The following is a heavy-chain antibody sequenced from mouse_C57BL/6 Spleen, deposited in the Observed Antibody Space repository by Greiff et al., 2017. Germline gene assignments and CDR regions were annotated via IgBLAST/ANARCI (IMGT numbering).Heavy chain of an antibody. D-gene: IGHD1-1*01. J-gene: IGHJ2*01. CDR1: GYSFTGYY. Sequence: VQLQQSGPELVKPGASVKISCKASGYSFTGYYMNWVKQSPEKSLEWIGEINPSTGGTTYNQKFKDKATLTVDKSSSTAYMQHKSLTSEDSAVYYCAKSEYYGSRSAGYFDYWGQGTTLTVSS. V-gene: IGHV1-42*01. CDR2: INPSTGGT. CDR3: AKSEYYGSRSAGYFDY.